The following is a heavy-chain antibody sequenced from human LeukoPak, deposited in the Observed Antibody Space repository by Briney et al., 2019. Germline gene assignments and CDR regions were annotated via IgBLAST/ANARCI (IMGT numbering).Heavy chain of an antibody. V-gene: IGHV4-4*02. D-gene: IGHD1-1*01. CDR2: FYYTGST. Sequence: PSETLSLTCAVSGGSISSSNWWSWVRQPPGKRLEWIGNFYYTGSTYFKPSLKSRVTISVDASKNQFSLKLTSVTAADTAVYYCARWYYNWNGVDPWGQGTLVTVSS. CDR3: ARWYYNWNGVDP. CDR1: GGSISSSNW. J-gene: IGHJ5*02.